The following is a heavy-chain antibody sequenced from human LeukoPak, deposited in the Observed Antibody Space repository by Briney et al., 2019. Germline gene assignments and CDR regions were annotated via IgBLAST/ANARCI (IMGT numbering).Heavy chain of an antibody. CDR3: AKLTRGYCSSTACPNWFDP. J-gene: IGHJ5*02. V-gene: IGHV3-23*01. D-gene: IGHD2-2*01. Sequence: GSLRLSCAASGFTFSSYAMSWVRHAPGEGLEWVSAISDSGGTTYYADSVKGRFTISRDNSKNTLYLQMNSLRGEDTAVFYCAKLTRGYCSSTACPNWFDPWDQGTMVTVSS. CDR2: ISDSGGTT. CDR1: GFTFSSYA.